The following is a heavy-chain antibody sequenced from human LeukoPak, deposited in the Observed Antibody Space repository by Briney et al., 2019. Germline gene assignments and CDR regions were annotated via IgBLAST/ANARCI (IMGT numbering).Heavy chain of an antibody. CDR2: ISGSGGST. CDR1: GFTFNSYA. V-gene: IGHV3-23*01. CDR3: AKEHRGYYAHYYYMDV. J-gene: IGHJ6*03. D-gene: IGHD3-3*01. Sequence: GGSLRLSCAASGFTFNSYAMSWVRQAPGKGLEWVSHISGSGGSTYYKDSVKARFTISRDNSKNTLYLQMNSLRAEDTAVYYCAKEHRGYYAHYYYMDVWGKGTTVTVSS.